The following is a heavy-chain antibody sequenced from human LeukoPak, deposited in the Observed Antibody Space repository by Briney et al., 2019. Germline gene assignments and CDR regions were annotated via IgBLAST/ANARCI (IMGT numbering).Heavy chain of an antibody. CDR2: ISGSGGST. D-gene: IGHD3-3*01. CDR1: GFTFSSYA. CDR3: AHYDFWSGYKN. J-gene: IGHJ4*02. Sequence: PGGSLRLSCAASGFTFSSYAMSWVRQAPGKGLEWVSAISGSGGSTYYADSVKGRFTISRDNAKNTLYLQMNSLRAEDTAVYYCAHYDFWSGYKNWGQGTLVTVSS. V-gene: IGHV3-23*01.